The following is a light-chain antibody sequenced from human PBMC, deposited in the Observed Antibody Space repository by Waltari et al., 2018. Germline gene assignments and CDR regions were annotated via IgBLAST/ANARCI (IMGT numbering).Light chain of an antibody. CDR1: GSAAGASES. CDR2: DVT. J-gene: IGLJ2*01. Sequence: QSALTQPASVSGSPGQSITISCSGLGSAAGASESVSSHQHHPDKSPQVIIYDVTHRPTGVSDRYSASKSANKASLTISRLQPEDEADYYCASQTLDGLVLFGGGTRLTVL. CDR3: ASQTLDGLVL. V-gene: IGLV2-14*03.